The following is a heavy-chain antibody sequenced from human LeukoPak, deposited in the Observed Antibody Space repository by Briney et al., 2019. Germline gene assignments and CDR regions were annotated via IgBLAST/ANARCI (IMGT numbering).Heavy chain of an antibody. J-gene: IGHJ4*02. CDR2: INRNSGVT. V-gene: IGHV1-2*02. D-gene: IGHD6-19*01. Sequence: ASVKVSCKASGYTFTGYYIHWVRQAPGQGLEWMGWINRNSGVTKYAHKFQGRVTMTRDTSISTAYLELSSLRSDDTAVYYCAREYSSGCFDWGQGTLVTVSS. CDR1: GYTFTGYY. CDR3: AREYSSGCFD.